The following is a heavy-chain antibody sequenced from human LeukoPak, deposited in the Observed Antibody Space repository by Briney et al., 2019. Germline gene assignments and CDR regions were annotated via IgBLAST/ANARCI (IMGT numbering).Heavy chain of an antibody. CDR3: AKYGNSGWVIDN. Sequence: PSETLSLTCTVSGGSIGSNYWTCIRQPPGKGLEYIGYIYYTGATNYNPSLKSRVTISVDTSKNQFSLKMTSVTAADTAVYFCAKYGNSGWVIDNWGQGTLVTVSS. V-gene: IGHV4-59*08. CDR2: IYYTGAT. J-gene: IGHJ4*02. D-gene: IGHD6-19*01. CDR1: GGSIGSNY.